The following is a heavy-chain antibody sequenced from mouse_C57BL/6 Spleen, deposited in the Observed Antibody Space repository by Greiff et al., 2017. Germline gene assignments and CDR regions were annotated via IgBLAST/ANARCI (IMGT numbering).Heavy chain of an antibody. Sequence: EVMLVESGGGLVQPGGSLSLSCAASGFTFTDYYMSWVRQPPGKALEWLGFIRNKANGYTTEYSASVKGRFTISRDNSQSILYLQMNALRAEDSATYYCARSPLRPYFDDWGQGTTLTVSS. CDR1: GFTFTDYY. D-gene: IGHD1-2*01. J-gene: IGHJ2*01. CDR2: IRNKANGYTT. CDR3: ARSPLRPYFDD. V-gene: IGHV7-3*01.